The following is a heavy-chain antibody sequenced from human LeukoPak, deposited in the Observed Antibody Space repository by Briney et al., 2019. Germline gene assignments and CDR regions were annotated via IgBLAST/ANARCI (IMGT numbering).Heavy chain of an antibody. CDR3: GASSGRFLDY. CDR2: IYCSGST. CDR1: SGSISDYY. J-gene: IGHJ4*02. V-gene: IGHV4-59*08. D-gene: IGHD3-22*01. Sequence: SETLSLTCTVSSGSISDYYWSWIRQPPGKGLEWIAYIYCSGSTNYNPSLKSRVTISVDTSKNQFSLKLSYVTAADTAVYYCGASSGRFLDYWGQGTVITVCS.